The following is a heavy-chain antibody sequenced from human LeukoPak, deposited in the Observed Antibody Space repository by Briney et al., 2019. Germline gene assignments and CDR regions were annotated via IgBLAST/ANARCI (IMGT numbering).Heavy chain of an antibody. CDR3: ASRLGKAFDI. D-gene: IGHD1-26*01. J-gene: IGHJ3*02. V-gene: IGHV3-23*01. CDR1: GFTFSSYA. Sequence: GGSLSLSWAASGFTFSSYAMNWARQAQGKGLGWVSAIRGSGSSTYYADSVKGRFTSSRDNSKNTLYLQMNTWGAEDTAVYYCASRLGKAFDIWGQGTMVTVSS. CDR2: IRGSGSST.